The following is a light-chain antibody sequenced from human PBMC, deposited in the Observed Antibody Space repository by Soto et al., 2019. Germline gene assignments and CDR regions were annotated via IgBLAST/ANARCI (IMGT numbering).Light chain of an antibody. CDR2: DAS. Sequence: DIQMTQSPSTLSASVGDRVTITCRASQTISNWLAWYQQKPGKAPKLLIYDASSLESGVPSRFSGSGSWTEFSLTISSLQPDDFATYYCQQYNSYSRTCGQGTKV. J-gene: IGKJ1*01. CDR3: QQYNSYSRT. V-gene: IGKV1-5*01. CDR1: QTISNW.